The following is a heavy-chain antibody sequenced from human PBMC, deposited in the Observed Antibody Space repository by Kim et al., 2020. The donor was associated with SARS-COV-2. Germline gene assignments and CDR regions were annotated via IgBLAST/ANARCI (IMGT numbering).Heavy chain of an antibody. CDR1: GGSISSSNSY. D-gene: IGHD3-10*01. Sequence: SETLSLTCTVSGGSISSSNSYWGWIRQPPGKGLDWIGYIYYSGSTYYNPSLKSRVTISVDTSKNQFSLKLNSVTAADTAVYYCARRTYYSNWYFDLWGRG. J-gene: IGHJ2*01. CDR2: IYYSGST. CDR3: ARRTYYSNWYFDL. V-gene: IGHV4-39*01.